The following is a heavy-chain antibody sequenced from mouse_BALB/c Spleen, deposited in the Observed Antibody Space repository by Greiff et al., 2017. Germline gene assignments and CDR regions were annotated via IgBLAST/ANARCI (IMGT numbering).Heavy chain of an antibody. J-gene: IGHJ4*01. CDR1: GFTFSSYG. D-gene: IGHD1-1*02. Sequence: EVQVVESGGGLVQPGGSLKLSCAASGFTFSSYGMSWVRQTPDKRLELVATINSNGGSTYYPDSVKGRFTISRDNAKNTLYLQMSSLKSEDTAMYYCARDLYGAMDYWGQGTSVTVSS. CDR2: INSNGGST. V-gene: IGHV5-6-3*01. CDR3: ARDLYGAMDY.